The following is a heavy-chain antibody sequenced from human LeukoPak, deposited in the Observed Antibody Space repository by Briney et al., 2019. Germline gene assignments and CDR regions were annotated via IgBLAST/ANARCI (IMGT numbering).Heavy chain of an antibody. CDR1: GGSISSYY. J-gene: IGHJ4*02. Sequence: SETLSLTCTVSGGSISSYYWSLIRQPPRKGLEWIEYIYYSGTTNYNPSLKSRVTISVDTSKNQFSLKLSSVTAADTAVYYCARGHQDYYDSSGYYYGYWGQGTLVTVSS. V-gene: IGHV4-59*12. D-gene: IGHD3-22*01. CDR3: ARGHQDYYDSSGYYYGY. CDR2: IYYSGTT.